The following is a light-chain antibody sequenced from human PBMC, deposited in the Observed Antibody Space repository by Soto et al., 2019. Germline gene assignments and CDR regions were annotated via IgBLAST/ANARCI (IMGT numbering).Light chain of an antibody. J-gene: IGLJ1*01. V-gene: IGLV2-14*03. CDR2: DVS. CDR3: NSYTSSKTYV. Sequence: QSALTQPASVSGSPGQWITISCTGSSSDIGGYNYVSWYQQHTGKAPKLMMYDVSKRPSGVSDRFSGSKSGNTASLTISGLQAEDEADYYCNSYTSSKTYVFGTGTKVTVL. CDR1: SSDIGGYNY.